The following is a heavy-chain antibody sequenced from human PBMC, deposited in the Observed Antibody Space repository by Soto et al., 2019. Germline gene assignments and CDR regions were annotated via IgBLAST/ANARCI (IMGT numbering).Heavy chain of an antibody. CDR2: SSGSGGST. J-gene: IGHJ6*02. CDR3: GRTDSVASPAIRKNKYGMDV. Sequence: GGSLRLSCAASGFTFSSYAMSWVRQGPGKGLEWVSASSGSGGSTYYADSVKGRCTISRDNSKNTLYLQMNSLRAEDTAVYYCGRTDSVASPAIRKNKYGMDVWGQGTTVTVSS. CDR1: GFTFSSYA. D-gene: IGHD2-15*01. V-gene: IGHV3-23*01.